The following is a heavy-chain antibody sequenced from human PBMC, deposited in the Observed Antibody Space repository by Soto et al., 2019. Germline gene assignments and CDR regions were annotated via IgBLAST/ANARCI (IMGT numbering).Heavy chain of an antibody. CDR3: ARQGYGSGPNWFDS. CDR2: ISGSGGST. V-gene: IGHV3-23*01. J-gene: IGHJ5*01. CDR1: GFTFSSYA. D-gene: IGHD3-10*01. Sequence: PLGSLRLSCAASGFTFSSYAMSWVRQAPGKGLEWVSAISGSGGSTYYADSVKGRFTISRDNSKNTLYLQMNSLRAADTALYYCARQGYGSGPNWFDSWGQGTLVTVSS.